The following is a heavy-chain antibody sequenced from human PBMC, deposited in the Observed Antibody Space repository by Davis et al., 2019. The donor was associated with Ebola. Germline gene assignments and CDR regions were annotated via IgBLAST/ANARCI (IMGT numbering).Heavy chain of an antibody. CDR1: GFTLSEYW. CDR2: ISGTGGST. J-gene: IGHJ3*02. Sequence: GESLRLSCAASGFTLSEYWMHWVRQAPGKGLEWVSTISGTGGSTYYADSVRGRFTISRDNSKNTLYLQMNSLRDEDTAVYYCATSGVVAAGTFDAFDIWGRGTAVTVSS. V-gene: IGHV3-23*01. CDR3: ATSGVVAAGTFDAFDI. D-gene: IGHD6-13*01.